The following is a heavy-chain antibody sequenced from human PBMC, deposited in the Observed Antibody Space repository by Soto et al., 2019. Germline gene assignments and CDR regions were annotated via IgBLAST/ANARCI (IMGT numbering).Heavy chain of an antibody. Sequence: GASVKVSCKASGYTFTSNYMHWVRQAPGQGLEWLGITNPSGGSTSNAQKFQGRVTKTRDTSTTTVNKELSSLRSEDTAVYYCARDARWADAAMVTYYYYYYGMDVWGQGTTVTVSS. CDR1: GYTFTSNY. V-gene: IGHV1-46*01. D-gene: IGHD5-18*01. J-gene: IGHJ6*02. CDR3: ARDARWADAAMVTYYYYYYGMDV. CDR2: TNPSGGST.